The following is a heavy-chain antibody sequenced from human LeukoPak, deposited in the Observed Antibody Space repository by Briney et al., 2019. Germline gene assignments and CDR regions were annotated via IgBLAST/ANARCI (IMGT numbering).Heavy chain of an antibody. V-gene: IGHV3-23*01. CDR3: AEVGIVVVVAAPTSNWFDP. J-gene: IGHJ5*02. Sequence: PGGSLRLPCAASGFTFSSYAMSWVRQAPGKGLEWVSAISGSGGSTYYADSVKGRFTISRDNSKNTLYLQMNSLRAEDTAVYYCAEVGIVVVVAAPTSNWFDPWGQGTLVTVSS. D-gene: IGHD2-15*01. CDR1: GFTFSSYA. CDR2: ISGSGGST.